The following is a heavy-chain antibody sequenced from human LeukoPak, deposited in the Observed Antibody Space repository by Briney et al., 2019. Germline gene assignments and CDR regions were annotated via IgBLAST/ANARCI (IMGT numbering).Heavy chain of an antibody. J-gene: IGHJ4*02. V-gene: IGHV2-5*01. Sequence: ESGPTLVKPTQTLTLTCTFSGFSLSTSGVGVGWIRQPPGEALEWLALIYWNDFKQYSPSLKSRLTITKDTSKNQVFLTMTNMDPVDTATYYCAHRVESQLVDYWGQGTLVTVSS. CDR3: AHRVESQLVDY. D-gene: IGHD6-13*01. CDR1: GFSLSTSGVG. CDR2: IYWNDFK.